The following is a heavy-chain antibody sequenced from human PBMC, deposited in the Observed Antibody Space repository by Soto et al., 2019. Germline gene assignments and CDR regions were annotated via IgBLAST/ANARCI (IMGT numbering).Heavy chain of an antibody. V-gene: IGHV3-30-3*01. D-gene: IGHD5-18*01. CDR2: ISYDGSNK. CDR1: GFTFSSYA. Sequence: GGSLRLSCAASGFTFSSYAMHWVRQAPGKGVEWVAVISYDGSNKYYADSVKGRFTISRDNSKNTLYLQMNSLRAEDTAVYYCQRDSWAGRIQLWLPDYYYYGKDVWGQWTTVTVSS. J-gene: IGHJ6*02. CDR3: QRDSWAGRIQLWLPDYYYYGKDV.